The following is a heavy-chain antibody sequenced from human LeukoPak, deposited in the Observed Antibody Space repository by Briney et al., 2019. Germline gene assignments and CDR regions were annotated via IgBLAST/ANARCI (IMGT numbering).Heavy chain of an antibody. D-gene: IGHD5-18*01. CDR1: GYTFTSYY. CDR3: ARGDVEQLWLNY. J-gene: IGHJ4*02. V-gene: IGHV1-46*01. Sequence: GASVTVSFKASGYTFTSYYMHWVRQAPGQGLEWMGIINPSGGSTSYAQKFQGRVTMTRDTSTSTVYMELSSLRSEDTAVYYCARGDVEQLWLNYWGQGTLVTVSS. CDR2: INPSGGST.